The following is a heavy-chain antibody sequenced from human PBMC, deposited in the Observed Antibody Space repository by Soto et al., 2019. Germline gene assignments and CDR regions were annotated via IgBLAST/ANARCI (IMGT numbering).Heavy chain of an antibody. CDR1: GGTFSSYA. CDR2: IIPIFGTA. V-gene: IGHV1-69*13. CDR3: ARADTTAFLNYYYYGMDV. Sequence: SVKVFCKASGGTFSSYAISWVRQAPGQGLEWMGGIIPIFGTANYAQKFQGRVTITADESTSTAYMELSSLRSEDTAVYYCARADTTAFLNYYYYGMDVWGQGTTVTVSS. J-gene: IGHJ6*02. D-gene: IGHD1-1*01.